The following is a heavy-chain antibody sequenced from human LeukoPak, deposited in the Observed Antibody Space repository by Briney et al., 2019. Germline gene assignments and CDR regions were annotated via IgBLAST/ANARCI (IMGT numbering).Heavy chain of an antibody. CDR1: GYTFTSYG. CDR3: ASLYYYDSSGYYSPDDAFDI. Sequence: EASVKVSCKASGYTFTSYGIGWVRQAPGQGLEWMGWISAYNGNTNYAQKLQGRVTMTTDTSTSTAYMELRSLRSDDTAVYYCASLYYYDSSGYYSPDDAFDIWGQGTMVTVSS. V-gene: IGHV1-18*01. J-gene: IGHJ3*02. D-gene: IGHD3-22*01. CDR2: ISAYNGNT.